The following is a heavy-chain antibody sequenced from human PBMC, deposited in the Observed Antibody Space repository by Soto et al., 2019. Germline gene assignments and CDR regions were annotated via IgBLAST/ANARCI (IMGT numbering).Heavy chain of an antibody. D-gene: IGHD3-10*01. CDR1: GGSISSYY. J-gene: IGHJ4*02. Sequence: SETLSLTCTVSGGSISSYYWSWIRQPPGKGLEWIGYIYYSGSTNYNPSLKSRVTISVDTSKNQFSLKLSSVTAADTAVYYCARWLGGSIVYWDQGTLVTVSS. CDR3: ARWLGGSIVY. CDR2: IYYSGST. V-gene: IGHV4-59*12.